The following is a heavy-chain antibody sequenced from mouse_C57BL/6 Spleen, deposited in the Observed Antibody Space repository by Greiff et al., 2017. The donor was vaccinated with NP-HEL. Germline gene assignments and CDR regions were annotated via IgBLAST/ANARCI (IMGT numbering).Heavy chain of an antibody. CDR2: IYPGDGDT. CDR1: GYAFSSSW. J-gene: IGHJ2*01. D-gene: IGHD1-1*01. Sequence: QVQLQQSGPELVKPGASVKISCKASGYAFSSSWMNWVKQRPGKGLEWIGRIYPGDGDTNYNGKFKGKATLTADKSSSTAYMQLSSLTSEDSAVYFCARSGVVAKGADYWGQGTTLTVSS. CDR3: ARSGVVAKGADY. V-gene: IGHV1-82*01.